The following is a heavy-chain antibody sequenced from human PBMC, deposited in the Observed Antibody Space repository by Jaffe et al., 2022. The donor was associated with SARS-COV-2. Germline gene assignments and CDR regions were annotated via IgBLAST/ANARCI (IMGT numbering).Heavy chain of an antibody. Sequence: EVQLVESGGGLVQPGRSLRLSCAASGFTFDDYAMHWVRQAPGKGLEWVSGISWNSGSIGYADSVKGRFTISRDNAKNSLYLQMNSLRAEDTALYYCAKGPSSGWGHHDAFDIWGQGTMVTVSS. D-gene: IGHD6-19*01. CDR1: GFTFDDYA. J-gene: IGHJ3*02. CDR2: ISWNSGSI. V-gene: IGHV3-9*01. CDR3: AKGPSSGWGHHDAFDI.